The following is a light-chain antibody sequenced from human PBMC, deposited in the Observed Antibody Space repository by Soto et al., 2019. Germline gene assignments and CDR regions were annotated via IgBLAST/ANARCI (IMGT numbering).Light chain of an antibody. V-gene: IGKV3-20*01. Sequence: ETVLTQSPGTLSLSPGERATLSCRASQTVTSEYLAWYQQKPGQAPRLLIYRASNRATGIPDRFSGSGFGTDFTLTISRLEPEDFAVYYCQRYGNSQWTFGPGTQVEI. J-gene: IGKJ1*01. CDR3: QRYGNSQWT. CDR2: RAS. CDR1: QTVTSEY.